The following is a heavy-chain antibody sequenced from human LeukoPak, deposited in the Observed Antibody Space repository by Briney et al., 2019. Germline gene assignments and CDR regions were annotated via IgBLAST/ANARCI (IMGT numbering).Heavy chain of an antibody. CDR1: GGSISSSNYY. CDR2: IYSSGST. V-gene: IGHV4-39*07. J-gene: IGHJ4*02. CDR3: ARGRRWAAAAILY. D-gene: IGHD6-13*01. Sequence: SETLSLTCSVSGGSISSSNYYWDWIRQPPGKGLEWIGSIYSSGSTYYNPSLKSRVTFSVDTSKNLVSLRLNSVTAADTAVYYCARGRRWAAAAILYWGQGTLVTVSS.